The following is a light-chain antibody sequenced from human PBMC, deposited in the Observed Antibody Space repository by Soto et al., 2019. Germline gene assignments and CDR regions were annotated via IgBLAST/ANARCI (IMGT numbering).Light chain of an antibody. V-gene: IGKV3-11*01. CDR1: QSVNRY. CDR3: QQRDIWPWT. CDR2: DAS. Sequence: EIVLTQSPATLSLSPGERATLSCWASQSVNRYLVWYQQKPGQAPRLLMYDASKRATGIPARFSGSGSVTDFTLTISSLEPEDFAVYYCQQRDIWPWTFGQGTKVDIK. J-gene: IGKJ1*01.